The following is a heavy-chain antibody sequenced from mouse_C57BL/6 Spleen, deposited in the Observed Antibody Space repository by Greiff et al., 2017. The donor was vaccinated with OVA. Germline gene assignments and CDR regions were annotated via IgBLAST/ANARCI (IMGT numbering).Heavy chain of an antibody. J-gene: IGHJ1*03. D-gene: IGHD2-2*01. Sequence: EVQLVESGGGLVKPGGSLKLSCAASGFTFSSYAMSWVRQTPEKRLEWVATISDGGSYTYYPDNVKGRFTISRDNAKNNLYLQMSHLKSEDTAMYYCARSMVTTRYFDVWGTGTTVTVSS. CDR2: ISDGGSYT. CDR1: GFTFSSYA. V-gene: IGHV5-4*01. CDR3: ARSMVTTRYFDV.